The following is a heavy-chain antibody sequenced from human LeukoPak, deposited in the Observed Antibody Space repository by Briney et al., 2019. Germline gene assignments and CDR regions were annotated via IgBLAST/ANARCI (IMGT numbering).Heavy chain of an antibody. V-gene: IGHV3-21*01. CDR1: GFTFCSYS. CDR3: ARVGSSGSYNEDY. D-gene: IGHD1-26*01. J-gene: IGHJ4*02. Sequence: PGGSLRLSCAASGFTFCSYSMNWVRQAPGKGLEWVSSISSSSSYIYYADSVKGRFTISRDNAKNSLYLQMNTLRAEDTAVYYCARVGSSGSYNEDYWGQGTLVTVSS. CDR2: ISSSSSYI.